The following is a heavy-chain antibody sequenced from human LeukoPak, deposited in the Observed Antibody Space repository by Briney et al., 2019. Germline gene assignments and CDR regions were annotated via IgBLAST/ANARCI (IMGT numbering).Heavy chain of an antibody. Sequence: ASVKVSCKASGYTFTSYDINWMRQAPGQGLEWMGWMNPNSGGTKYAEKFQGRVTMSRDTSISTAYMELSRLRSDDTAVYYCTKVGFNAWGQGTLVTVSS. CDR1: GYTFTSYD. CDR3: TKVGFNA. J-gene: IGHJ5*02. CDR2: MNPNSGGT. V-gene: IGHV1-2*02.